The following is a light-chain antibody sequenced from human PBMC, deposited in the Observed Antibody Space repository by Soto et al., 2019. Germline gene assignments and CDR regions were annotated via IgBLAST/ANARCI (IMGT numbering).Light chain of an antibody. CDR3: CSYAGSYTYV. J-gene: IGLJ1*01. CDR1: SSDVGDYNY. V-gene: IGLV2-11*01. CDR2: DVI. Sequence: QSVLTQPRSVSGSPGQSVTISCAGTSSDVGDYNYVSWYQQLPGKAPKLVIYDVIKRPSGIPDRFSGSKSGNTASLTISGLQDEDEAHYYCCSYAGSYTYVFGTGTKLTVL.